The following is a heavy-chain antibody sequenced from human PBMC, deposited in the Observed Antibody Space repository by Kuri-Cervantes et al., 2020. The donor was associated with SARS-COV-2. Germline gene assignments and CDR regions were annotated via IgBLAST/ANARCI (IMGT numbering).Heavy chain of an antibody. J-gene: IGHJ6*02. CDR2: IYYSGST. CDR3: ARDSSGYYYYGMDV. CDR1: GGSISSYY. D-gene: IGHD3-3*01. Sequence: SETLSLTCTVSGGSISSYYWSWIRQPPGKGLEWIGYIYYSGSTNYNPSLKSRVTISVDMSKNQFSLKLSSVTAADTAVYYCARDSSGYYYYGMDVWGQGTTVTVSS. V-gene: IGHV4-59*01.